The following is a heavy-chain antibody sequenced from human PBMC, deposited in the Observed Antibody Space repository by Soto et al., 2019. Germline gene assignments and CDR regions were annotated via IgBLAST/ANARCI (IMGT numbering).Heavy chain of an antibody. Sequence: EVHLVESGGGLVQPGGSLRLSCAASGFTFSSYWMHWVRQAPGKGLVWVSRINSDGSSTSYADSVKGRFTISRDNAKNTLYLQMNSLRAEDTAVYYCARASDDYSNYPWLTGYYYYGMDVWGQGTTVTVSS. CDR3: ARASDDYSNYPWLTGYYYYGMDV. J-gene: IGHJ6*02. CDR2: INSDGSST. CDR1: GFTFSSYW. D-gene: IGHD4-4*01. V-gene: IGHV3-74*02.